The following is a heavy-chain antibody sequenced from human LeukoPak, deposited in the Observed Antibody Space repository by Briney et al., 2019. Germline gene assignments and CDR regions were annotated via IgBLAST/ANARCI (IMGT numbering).Heavy chain of an antibody. CDR1: GFTFSSFG. CDR3: AKDVVAKIFGTGFDY. D-gene: IGHD3-3*01. CDR2: ISYDGINE. V-gene: IGHV3-30*18. J-gene: IGHJ4*02. Sequence: GRSLRLSCAASGFTFSSFGMHWVRQAPGKGLEWVAVISYDGINEYHADSVKGRFTISRDNSKNTLYLQMNSLRAEDTAVYYCAKDVVAKIFGTGFDYWGQGTLVTVSS.